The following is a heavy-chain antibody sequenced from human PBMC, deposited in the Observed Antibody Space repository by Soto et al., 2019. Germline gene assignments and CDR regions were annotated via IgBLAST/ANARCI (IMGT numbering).Heavy chain of an antibody. CDR2: ISWNSGSI. J-gene: IGHJ3*02. V-gene: IGHV3-9*01. Sequence: GGSLRLSCAASGFTFDDYAMHWVRQAPGKGLEWVSGISWNSGSIGYADSVKGRFTISRDNAKNSLYLQMNSLRAEDTALYYCAKDLAAQLVRPPTDIWGQGTMVTISS. CDR3: AKDLAAQLVRPPTDI. D-gene: IGHD6-6*01. CDR1: GFTFDDYA.